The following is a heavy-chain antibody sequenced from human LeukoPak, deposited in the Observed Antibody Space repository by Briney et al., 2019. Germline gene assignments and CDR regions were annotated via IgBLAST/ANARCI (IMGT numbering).Heavy chain of an antibody. CDR1: GGSISSGGYS. V-gene: IGHV4-30-2*01. J-gene: IGHJ5*02. D-gene: IGHD3-3*01. CDR3: SRGTYDFWSGYTDWFDR. Sequence: PSETLSLTCAVSGGSISSGGYSWSWIRQPPGKGLEWIGYIYHSGSTYYNPSLKSRVTISVDRSKNQFSLKLSSVTAADTAVYYCSRGTYDFWSGYTDWFDRWGQGTLVTVSS. CDR2: IYHSGST.